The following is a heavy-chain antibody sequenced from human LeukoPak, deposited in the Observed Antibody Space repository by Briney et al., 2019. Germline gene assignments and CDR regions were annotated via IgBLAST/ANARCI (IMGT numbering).Heavy chain of an antibody. V-gene: IGHV4-59*12. Sequence: SETLSLTCTVSGGSISSYYWGWIRQPPGKGLEWIGYIYYSGSTNYNPSLKSRVTISVDTSKNQFSLKLSSVTAADTAVYYCASRAAAGTGLDYWGQGTLVTVSS. CDR3: ASRAAAGTGLDY. CDR1: GGSISSYY. CDR2: IYYSGST. J-gene: IGHJ4*02. D-gene: IGHD6-13*01.